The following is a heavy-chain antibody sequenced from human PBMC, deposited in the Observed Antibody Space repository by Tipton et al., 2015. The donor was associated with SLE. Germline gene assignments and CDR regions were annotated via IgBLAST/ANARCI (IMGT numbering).Heavy chain of an antibody. V-gene: IGHV4-59*01. CDR2: IYYTGST. CDR3: ASLED. CDR1: GGSISSYY. Sequence: LRLSCTVSGGSISSYYWSWIRQPPGKGLEWIGYIYYTGSTNYNPSLKSRVTISVDTSKNQFSLKMSSVTAADTAVYYCASLEDWGQGTLVTVSS. J-gene: IGHJ4*02. D-gene: IGHD1-1*01.